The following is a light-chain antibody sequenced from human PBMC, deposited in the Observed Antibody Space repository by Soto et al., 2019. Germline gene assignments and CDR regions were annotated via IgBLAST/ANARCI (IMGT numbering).Light chain of an antibody. Sequence: DIQMTQSPSTLSASVGDRVTITCRASQSITNRSAWYQQKPGKAPKVLIYDASNLEYGVPSRFSGSGFGTEFILTISSLQPDDFATYCCQHYGGMWTFGQGTKVDIK. CDR3: QHYGGMWT. V-gene: IGKV1-5*01. J-gene: IGKJ1*01. CDR1: QSITNR. CDR2: DAS.